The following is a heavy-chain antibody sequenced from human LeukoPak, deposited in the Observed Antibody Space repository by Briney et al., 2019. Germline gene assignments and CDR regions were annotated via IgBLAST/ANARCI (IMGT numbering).Heavy chain of an antibody. J-gene: IGHJ4*02. D-gene: IGHD6-13*01. CDR2: INPSGGST. Sequence: ASVKVSCKASGYTFTSYYMHWVRQAPGQGLEWMGLINPSGGSTSYAQKFQGRVTMTRDTSTSTVYMELSSLRSEDTAVYYCAREADIAAAGGYFDYWGQGTLVTVSS. CDR3: AREADIAAAGGYFDY. CDR1: GYTFTSYY. V-gene: IGHV1-46*01.